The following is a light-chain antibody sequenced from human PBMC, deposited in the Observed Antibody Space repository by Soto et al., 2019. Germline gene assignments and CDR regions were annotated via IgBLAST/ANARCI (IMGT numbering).Light chain of an antibody. V-gene: IGKV3-15*01. J-gene: IGKJ1*01. Sequence: EIVMTQSPATLSVSPGERATLSCRASQSVSSDLAWYKQKPGQAPRLLIYGASTRAAGIPARFSGSGSETEFTLHISSLPSEDFSVYYCQQYNNWPPWTFGQGTKVEIK. CDR2: GAS. CDR3: QQYNNWPPWT. CDR1: QSVSSD.